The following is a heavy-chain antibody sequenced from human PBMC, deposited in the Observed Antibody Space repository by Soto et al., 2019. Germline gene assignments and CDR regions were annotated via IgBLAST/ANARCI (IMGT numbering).Heavy chain of an antibody. CDR3: AREYYDVLTDYYRYYYIDV. V-gene: IGHV3-11*01. CDR1: GFTFSDYY. Sequence: QVQLVESGGGFVQPGGSLRLSCTASGFTFSDYYMTWIRQAPGKGLESVSYISSSGTRMYYADSVKGRFTISRDNAKNSLYLQLNSLRAEDTAVYYCAREYYDVLTDYYRYYYIDVWGKGITVTVSS. J-gene: IGHJ6*03. CDR2: ISSSGTRM. D-gene: IGHD3-9*01.